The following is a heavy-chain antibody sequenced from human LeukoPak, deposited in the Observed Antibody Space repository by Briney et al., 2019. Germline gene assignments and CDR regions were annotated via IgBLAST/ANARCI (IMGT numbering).Heavy chain of an antibody. D-gene: IGHD2-15*01. V-gene: IGHV4-34*01. CDR1: GGSFSGYY. CDR3: ARGRYCSGGSCYSH. CDR2: INHSGST. J-gene: IGHJ4*02. Sequence: PSETLSLTCAVYGGSFSGYYWSWIRQPPGKGLEWIGEINHSGSTNYSPSLKSRVTISVDTSKNQFSLKLSSVTAADTAVYYCARGRYCSGGSCYSHWGQGTLVTVSS.